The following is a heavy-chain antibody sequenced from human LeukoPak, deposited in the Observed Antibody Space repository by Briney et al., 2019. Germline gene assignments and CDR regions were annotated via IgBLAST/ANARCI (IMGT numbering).Heavy chain of an antibody. Sequence: ASVSVSCKASGYTFTGYYMHWVRQAPGQGLEWMGWINPHSSGTSYVQKFQGRVTMTKDTSNSTAYMELSRLRSDDTAVYYCALVVAATLALEYWGHGTLGT. CDR3: ALVVAATLALEY. D-gene: IGHD2-15*01. V-gene: IGHV1-2*02. CDR1: GYTFTGYY. CDR2: INPHSSGT. J-gene: IGHJ4*01.